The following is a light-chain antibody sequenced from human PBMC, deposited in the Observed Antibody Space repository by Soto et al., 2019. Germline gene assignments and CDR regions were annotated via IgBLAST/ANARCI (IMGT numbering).Light chain of an antibody. CDR3: SSYTTRNTYV. V-gene: IGLV2-18*02. CDR2: DVS. Sequence: QSVLTQPPSVSGSPGQSVAISCTGTSSDVGSYNRVSWYQQPPGTAPKLMIFDVSHRPAGAPDRSAGSKSGNTASLIIAVLQAEDEAYYYCSSYTTRNTYVFGTGTKVTVL. J-gene: IGLJ1*01. CDR1: SSDVGSYNR.